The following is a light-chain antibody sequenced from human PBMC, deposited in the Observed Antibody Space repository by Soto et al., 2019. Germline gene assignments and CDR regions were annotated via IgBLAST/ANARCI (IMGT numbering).Light chain of an antibody. V-gene: IGKV3-20*01. J-gene: IGKJ1*01. CDR3: QQYGYSLT. CDR1: QSISSSY. Sequence: EIVLTQSPGTLSLSPGERATLSCRASQSISSSYLAWYQQKPGQAPRRLILGASSSATGIPARFSGSGSGTEFPLTISRLEREDFAIYYCQQYGYSLTFGQGTKVDIK. CDR2: GAS.